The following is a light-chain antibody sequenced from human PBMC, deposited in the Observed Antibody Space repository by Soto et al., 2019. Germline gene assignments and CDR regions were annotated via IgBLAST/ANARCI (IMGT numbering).Light chain of an antibody. CDR1: SSDVGGYNY. V-gene: IGLV2-14*01. CDR2: EVS. J-gene: IGLJ1*01. CDR3: SSYTSSSTLV. Sequence: QSALTQPASVSGSPGQSITISCTGTSSDVGGYNYVSWYQQHPGKAPKLMIYEVSPRPSGASNRFSGSKSGNTASLTISGLQAEDEADYYCSSYTSSSTLVFGPGTKLTVL.